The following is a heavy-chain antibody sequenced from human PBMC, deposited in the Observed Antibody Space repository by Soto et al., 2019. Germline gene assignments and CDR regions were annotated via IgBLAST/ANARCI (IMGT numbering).Heavy chain of an antibody. J-gene: IGHJ4*01. D-gene: IGHD5-18*01. Sequence: EVQLLESGGGLVQPGGSLRLSCAASGFIFSSSVMTWVRQAPGKGLEWVSGLSAGGTATYYADSVKGRFTISRDNSKNTLYLQVNSLRVEDTALYYCVRAVGGSSYAYLPADWGHGTLVTVSS. V-gene: IGHV3-23*01. CDR1: GFIFSSSV. CDR3: VRAVGGSSYAYLPAD. CDR2: LSAGGTAT.